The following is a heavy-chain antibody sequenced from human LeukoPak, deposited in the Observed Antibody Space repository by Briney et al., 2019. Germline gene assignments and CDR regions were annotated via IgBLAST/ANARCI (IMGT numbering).Heavy chain of an antibody. CDR3: ARDGYDNWTGYPHKHAFDI. Sequence: ASVQVSCKASGYTFTGYYMHWVRQAPGQGLEWMGWINPNSGGTNYAQKFQGRVSMTRDTSISPAYMELSRLRSDDTAVYYCARDGYDNWTGYPHKHAFDIWGQGTMVTVSS. J-gene: IGHJ3*02. CDR2: INPNSGGT. D-gene: IGHD3-9*01. V-gene: IGHV1-2*02. CDR1: GYTFTGYY.